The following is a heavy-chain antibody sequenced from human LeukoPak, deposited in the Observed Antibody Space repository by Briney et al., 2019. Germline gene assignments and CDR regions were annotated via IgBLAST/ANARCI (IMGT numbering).Heavy chain of an antibody. CDR2: VNTDGAST. V-gene: IGHV3-74*01. CDR1: GFAFSSYW. J-gene: IGHJ4*02. Sequence: GRSLRLSCAASGFAFSSYWMFWVRQAPGKGLLWISQVNTDGASTTYGDSAKGRFTISRDSAKNPLFLQMNSLRVEDTATYYCARGTATMAGIDFWGQGTLVTVSS. CDR3: ARGTATMAGIDF. D-gene: IGHD6-19*01.